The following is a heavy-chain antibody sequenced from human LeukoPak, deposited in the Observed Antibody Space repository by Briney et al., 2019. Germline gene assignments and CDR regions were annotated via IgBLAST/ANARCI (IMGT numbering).Heavy chain of an antibody. CDR2: INPNSGGT. V-gene: IGHV1-2*02. J-gene: IGHJ5*02. D-gene: IGHD4-11*01. CDR3: ASIFYNSNYIPPDP. Sequence: ASVKVSCKASGYTFTGYYMHWVRQAPGQGLEWMGWINPNSGGTNYAQKFQGRVTMTRDTSISTAYMELSRLRSDDTAVYYCASIFYNSNYIPPDPWGQGTLVTVSS. CDR1: GYTFTGYY.